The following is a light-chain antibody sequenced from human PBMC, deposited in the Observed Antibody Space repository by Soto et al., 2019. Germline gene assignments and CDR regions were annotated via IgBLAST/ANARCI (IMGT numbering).Light chain of an antibody. V-gene: IGKV3-11*01. CDR2: DAS. J-gene: IGKJ4*01. CDR3: QQRSNWPLN. Sequence: EIVLTQSPATLSLSPGEIATLSCRASQTVSRSLAWYQQKPGQAPRLLIHDASNRATGIPARFSCSGSGTDFTLTISSLEPADFAVYFCQQRSNWPLNFGGGNTVEIK. CDR1: QTVSRS.